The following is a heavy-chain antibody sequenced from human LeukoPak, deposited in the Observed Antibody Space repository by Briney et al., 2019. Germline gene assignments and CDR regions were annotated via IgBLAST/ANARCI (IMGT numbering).Heavy chain of an antibody. CDR1: GFTFSSYA. Sequence: GGSLRLSCAASGFTFSSYAMSWVRQTPGKGLEWVSAISGSGGSTYYADSVKGRFTISRDNSKNTLYLQMNSLRAEDTAVYYCAKSEGGVPAALFDYWGQGTLVTVSS. CDR2: ISGSGGST. D-gene: IGHD2-2*01. V-gene: IGHV3-23*01. J-gene: IGHJ4*02. CDR3: AKSEGGVPAALFDY.